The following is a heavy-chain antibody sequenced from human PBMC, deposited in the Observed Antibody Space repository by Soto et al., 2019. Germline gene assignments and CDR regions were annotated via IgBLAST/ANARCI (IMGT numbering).Heavy chain of an antibody. Sequence: QVQLVQSGAEVKKPGSSVKVSCKASGGTFSNYAINWVRQAPGQGLEWMGGIIPIFGTANYAQKFQGRVTITADESTSTAYMQLSSLRSEDTAMYYCARPVEMATISRSYLFYCGQGTLVTVSS. D-gene: IGHD5-12*01. CDR2: IIPIFGTA. CDR1: GGTFSNYA. J-gene: IGHJ4*02. V-gene: IGHV1-69*01. CDR3: ARPVEMATISRSYLFY.